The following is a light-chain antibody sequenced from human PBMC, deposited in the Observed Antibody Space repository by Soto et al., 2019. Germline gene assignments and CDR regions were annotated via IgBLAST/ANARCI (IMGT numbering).Light chain of an antibody. J-gene: IGLJ2*01. CDR2: DVS. V-gene: IGLV2-14*01. Sequence: QSVLTQPASVSGSPGQSITISCTGTSSDVGGYNYVSWYQQHSGKAPKLMIYDVSNRPSGVSNRFSGSKSGNTASLTISGLQAEDEADYYCSSYTSSSTHVVFGGETKLTVL. CDR1: SSDVGGYNY. CDR3: SSYTSSSTHVV.